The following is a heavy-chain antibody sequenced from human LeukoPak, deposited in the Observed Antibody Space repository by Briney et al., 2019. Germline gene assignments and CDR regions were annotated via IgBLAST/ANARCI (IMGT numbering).Heavy chain of an antibody. CDR1: GITFGSYW. J-gene: IGHJ4*02. CDR2: LKPDGSEK. D-gene: IGHD6-19*01. CDR3: ARGRMAVAGSYEY. V-gene: IGHV3-7*05. Sequence: GGSLRLSCAASGITFGSYWMTWVRQAPGKGLECVANLKPDGSEKHYVDSVEGRFTISRDNAKNSLFLEMNSLRAEDTAVYYCARGRMAVAGSYEYWGQGTLVTVSS.